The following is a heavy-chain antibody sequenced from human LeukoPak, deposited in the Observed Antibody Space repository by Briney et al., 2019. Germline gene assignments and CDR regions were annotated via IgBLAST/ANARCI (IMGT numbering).Heavy chain of an antibody. D-gene: IGHD3-22*01. V-gene: IGHV3-7*04. CDR1: GFTFSSYC. CDR3: ARGRMLYYYDSSGYPFDY. CDR2: IKQDGSEK. J-gene: IGHJ4*02. Sequence: GGSLRLSCAPSGFTFSSYCMNWLRQATGKGLEWVANIKQDGSEKYYVDSVKGRFTISRDNAKNSLYLQMNSLRAEDTAVYYCARGRMLYYYDSSGYPFDYWGQGSLVTVSS.